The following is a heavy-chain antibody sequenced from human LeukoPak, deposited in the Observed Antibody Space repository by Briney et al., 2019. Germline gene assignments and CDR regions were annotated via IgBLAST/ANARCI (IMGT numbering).Heavy chain of an antibody. J-gene: IGHJ4*02. V-gene: IGHV3-15*01. CDR3: STYLTI. CDR1: EFPFSNAW. Sequence: GGSLTLSCAVSEFPFSNAWMSWVRQAPGKGLEWVGRITSNDDGGTTDYAAAVKGRSTISRDDSKTTLFLQMNSLKIEDTAVYYCSTYLTIRGQGSLVTVSS. CDR2: ITSNDDGGTT.